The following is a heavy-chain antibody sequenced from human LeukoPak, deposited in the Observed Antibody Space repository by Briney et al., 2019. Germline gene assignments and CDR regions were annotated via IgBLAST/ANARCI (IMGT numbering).Heavy chain of an antibody. D-gene: IGHD3-22*01. Sequence: PSETLSLTCTVSGGSICSGGYYCSWIRQHPGKGLEWIGYIYYSGSTYYNPSLKSRVTISVDTSKNQFSLKLSSVTAADTAVYYCARSYYDSSGYHDAFDIWGQGTMVTVSS. CDR2: IYYSGST. CDR1: GGSICSGGYY. V-gene: IGHV4-31*03. CDR3: ARSYYDSSGYHDAFDI. J-gene: IGHJ3*02.